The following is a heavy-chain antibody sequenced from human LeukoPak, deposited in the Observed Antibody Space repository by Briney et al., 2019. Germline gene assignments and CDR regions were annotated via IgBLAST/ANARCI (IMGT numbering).Heavy chain of an antibody. CDR1: GGTFSSYA. CDR3: ASGGATPLYYYYGMDV. D-gene: IGHD2-15*01. V-gene: IGHV1-69*13. CDR2: IIPIFGTA. J-gene: IGHJ6*02. Sequence: ASVKVSCKASGGTFSSYAISWVRQAPGQGLEWMEGIIPIFGTANYAQKFQGRVTITADESTSTAYMELSSLRSEDTAVYYCASGGATPLYYYYGMDVWGQGTTVTVSS.